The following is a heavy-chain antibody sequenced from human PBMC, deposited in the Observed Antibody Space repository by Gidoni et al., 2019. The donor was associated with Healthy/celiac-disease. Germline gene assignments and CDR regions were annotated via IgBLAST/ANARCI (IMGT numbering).Heavy chain of an antibody. CDR3: ARGGLYNWNHQEDFDY. D-gene: IGHD1-1*01. CDR2: ISPIFGTA. V-gene: IGHV1-69*01. J-gene: IGHJ4*02. CDR1: GGTVGSYA. Sequence: QVQLVQSGAELKKPGSSVKVSGKASGGTVGSYAISWVLQAPGQGLEWMGGISPIFGTANYAQKFQGRVTITADESTSTAYMELSSLRSEDTAVYYCARGGLYNWNHQEDFDYWGQGTLVTVSS.